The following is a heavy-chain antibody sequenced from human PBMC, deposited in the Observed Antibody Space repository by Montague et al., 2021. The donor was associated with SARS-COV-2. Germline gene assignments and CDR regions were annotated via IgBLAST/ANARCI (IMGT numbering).Heavy chain of an antibody. CDR3: ARQPPYQTGALDI. V-gene: IGHV4-39*01. CDR1: GGSISNSHYY. D-gene: IGHD2-2*01. CDR2: IYCNGHS. J-gene: IGHJ3*02. Sequence: SETLSLTCTVSGGSISNSHYYCAWIRQPPGKGLEWIGSIYCNGHSYYNPSLKNRASISLDTSKNQYYLKLNSVAAADTAVYYCARQPPYQTGALDIWGQGTMVTVSS.